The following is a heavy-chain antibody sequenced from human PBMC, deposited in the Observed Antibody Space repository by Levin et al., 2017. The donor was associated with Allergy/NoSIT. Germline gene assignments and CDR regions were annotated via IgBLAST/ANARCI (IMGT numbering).Heavy chain of an antibody. CDR1: GFTFSSYI. CDR2: ISSSSSYI. CDR3: ARGGKGSSGRADY. J-gene: IGHJ4*02. D-gene: IGHD3-22*01. V-gene: IGHV3-21*01. Sequence: LSLTCAASGFTFSSYIMNWVRQAPGKGLEWVSSISSSSSYIYYADSVKGRFTISRDNAKNSLYLQMNSLRAEDTAVYYCARGGKGSSGRADYWGQGTLVTVSS.